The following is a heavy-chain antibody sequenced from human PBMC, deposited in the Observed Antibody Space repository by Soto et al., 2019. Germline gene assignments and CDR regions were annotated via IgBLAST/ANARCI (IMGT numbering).Heavy chain of an antibody. J-gene: IGHJ4*02. V-gene: IGHV3-30*18. CDR2: ISYDGSNK. D-gene: IGHD3-22*01. CDR1: GFTFSSYG. Sequence: QVQLVESGGGVVQPGRSLRLSCAASGFTFSSYGMHWVRQAPGKGLEWVAVISYDGSNKYYADSVKGRFTISRDNSKNTLYLQMNSLRAGETAVYYCAKGADSSGYYSFDYWGQGTLVTVSS. CDR3: AKGADSSGYYSFDY.